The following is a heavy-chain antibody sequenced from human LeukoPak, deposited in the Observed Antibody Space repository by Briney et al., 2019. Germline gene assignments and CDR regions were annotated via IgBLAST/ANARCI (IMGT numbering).Heavy chain of an antibody. CDR3: ARTATRELKEGGTYYFDY. CDR1: GGSFSGYY. J-gene: IGHJ4*02. Sequence: PSETLSLTCAAYGGSFSGYYWSWIRHPPGKGLEWIGEINHSGSTNYNPSLKSRVTISVDTSKNQFSLKLSSVTAADTAVYYCARTATRELKEGGTYYFDYWGQGTLVTVSS. CDR2: INHSGST. D-gene: IGHD1-26*01. V-gene: IGHV4-34*01.